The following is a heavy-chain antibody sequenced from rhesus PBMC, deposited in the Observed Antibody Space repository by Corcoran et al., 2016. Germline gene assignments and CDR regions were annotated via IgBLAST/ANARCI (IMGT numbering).Heavy chain of an antibody. Sequence: QVQLQESGPGVVKPSETLSLTCAVSGGSISGGYDWSWIRPPPGKGLEWIGYIYGSSGSTNYNPSLKNRVAIAKDASKKEVSLKLSSVTAADSAVYYCARDQSGTLEVDGYYFDYWGQGVLVTVSS. CDR1: GGSISGGYD. CDR2: IYGSSGST. CDR3: ARDQSGTLEVDGYYFDY. D-gene: IGHD1-38*01. V-gene: IGHV4-76*01. J-gene: IGHJ4*01.